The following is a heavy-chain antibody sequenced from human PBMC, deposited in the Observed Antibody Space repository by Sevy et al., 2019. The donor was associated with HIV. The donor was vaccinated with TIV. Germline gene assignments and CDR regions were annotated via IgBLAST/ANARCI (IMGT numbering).Heavy chain of an antibody. Sequence: GGSLRLSCAASGFTFSNYGMHWVRQAPGKGLEWVAVIWNDGSNKYYADSVKGRFTISRDNSKNTLYLQMKSLRVEDTAVYLCERGGNFNDRSAKRDFDYWGQGTLVTVSS. CDR3: ERGGNFNDRSAKRDFDY. J-gene: IGHJ4*02. CDR2: IWNDGSNK. V-gene: IGHV3-33*01. CDR1: GFTFSNYG. D-gene: IGHD3-22*01.